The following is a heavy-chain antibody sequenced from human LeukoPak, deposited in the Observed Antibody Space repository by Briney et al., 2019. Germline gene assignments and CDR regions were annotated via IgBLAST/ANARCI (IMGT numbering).Heavy chain of an antibody. J-gene: IGHJ3*02. D-gene: IGHD6-6*01. CDR1: GYTFTSYG. CDR3: ARDHMQLVRHDAFDI. Sequence: ASVTVSCTASGYTFTSYGISWVRQAPGQGREWMGGIIPIFGTANYAQKLQGRVTITADKSTSTAYMELSSLRSEDTAVYYCARDHMQLVRHDAFDIWGQGTMVTVSS. V-gene: IGHV1-69*06. CDR2: IIPIFGTA.